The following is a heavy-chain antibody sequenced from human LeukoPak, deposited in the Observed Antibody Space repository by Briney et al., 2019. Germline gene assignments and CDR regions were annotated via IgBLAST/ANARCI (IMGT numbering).Heavy chain of an antibody. CDR1: GFMFNIYA. D-gene: IGHD5-18*01. Sequence: GGSLRLSCAASGFMFNIYAMSWVRQAPGKGLEWVSGISGNGGSTYYADSVKGRFTISRDNSKNTLYLQVNSLRAEDTAVYYCAKGSGYSYGYFDYWDQGTLVTVSS. CDR3: AKGSGYSYGYFDY. J-gene: IGHJ4*02. CDR2: ISGNGGST. V-gene: IGHV3-23*01.